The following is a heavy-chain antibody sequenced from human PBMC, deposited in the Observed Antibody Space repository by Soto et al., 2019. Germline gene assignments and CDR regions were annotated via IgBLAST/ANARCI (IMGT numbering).Heavy chain of an antibody. CDR1: GGSFSGYY. Sequence: SETLSLTCAVYGGSFSGYYWSWIRQPPGKGLEWIGEINNSGSTNYNPSLTSRFTISVDTSKNQFSLKLSTVPAADTAVYYCARSRGGRDSSSWYKNFDYWGQGTLVTVSS. CDR2: INNSGST. D-gene: IGHD6-13*01. J-gene: IGHJ4*02. V-gene: IGHV4-34*01. CDR3: ARSRGGRDSSSWYKNFDY.